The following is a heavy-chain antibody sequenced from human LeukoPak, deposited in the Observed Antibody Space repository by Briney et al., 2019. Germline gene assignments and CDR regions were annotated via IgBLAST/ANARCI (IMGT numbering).Heavy chain of an antibody. J-gene: IGHJ5*02. V-gene: IGHV3-74*01. CDR3: ARDWYSSSYYCPVP. CDR1: GFTFSDYW. Sequence: HSGGSLRLSCAASGFTFSDYWMHWVRQAPGKGLVWVSRINRDGSSTSYADSVKGRFTISRDNAKNTLYLQMNSLRAEDTAVYYCARDWYSSSYYCPVPWGQGTLVTVSS. CDR2: INRDGSST. D-gene: IGHD6-13*01.